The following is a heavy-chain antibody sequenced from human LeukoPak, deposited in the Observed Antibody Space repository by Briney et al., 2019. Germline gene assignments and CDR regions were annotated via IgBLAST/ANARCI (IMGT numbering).Heavy chain of an antibody. CDR2: TRNKANSYTT. V-gene: IGHV3-72*01. J-gene: IGHJ6*03. CDR3: AREGKRITLVRGVLTPRGYYYMDV. D-gene: IGHD3-10*01. Sequence: TGGSLRLSCAASGFTFSDYYMDWVRQAPGKGLEWVGRTRNKANSYTTEYGASVKGRFTISRDDSKNSLYLQMNSLKIEDTAVYYCAREGKRITLVRGVLTPRGYYYMDVWGKGTTVTVSS. CDR1: GFTFSDYY.